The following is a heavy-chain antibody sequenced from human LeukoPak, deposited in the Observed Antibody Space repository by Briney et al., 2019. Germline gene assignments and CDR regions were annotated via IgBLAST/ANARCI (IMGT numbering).Heavy chain of an antibody. CDR2: ISGDGTAR. CDR1: GFTSSSYW. CDR3: VSRWFSREYYYYGMDV. J-gene: IGHJ6*02. V-gene: IGHV3-74*01. Sequence: GGSLRLSCAASGFTSSSYWMHWVRQVPGKGLVWVSRISGDGTARNYADSVKGRFTISRDDAKNTVDLQMNSLRGEDTAVYYCVSRWFSREYYYYGMDVWGQGTTVTVSS. D-gene: IGHD4-23*01.